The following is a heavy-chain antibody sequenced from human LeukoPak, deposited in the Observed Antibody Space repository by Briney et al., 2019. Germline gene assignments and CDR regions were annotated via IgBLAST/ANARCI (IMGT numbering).Heavy chain of an antibody. CDR1: GFTLSDYY. CDR2: IDNSGNTI. J-gene: IGHJ6*02. V-gene: IGHV3-11*01. Sequence: GGSLRLSCAASGFTLSDYYMSWIRQAPGKGLEWVSYIDNSGNTIYYADSVKGRFTISRDNAKISLYLQMNSLRAEDTAVYYCARDSPSRYESPMDVWGQGTTVTVSS. CDR3: ARDSPSRYESPMDV. D-gene: IGHD1-14*01.